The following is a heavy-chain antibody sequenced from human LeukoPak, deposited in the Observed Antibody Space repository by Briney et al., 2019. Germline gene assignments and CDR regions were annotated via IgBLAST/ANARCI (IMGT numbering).Heavy chain of an antibody. CDR3: ARALGYCSGGSCYPFDH. Sequence: GGSLRLSCAASGFTFSSYGMGWVRQAPGKGLEWVANINHDGSEKYCVDSLQGRFSISRDNAKNSLYLQMNSLRAEDTAVYYCARALGYCSGGSCYPFDHWGQGTPVTVSS. D-gene: IGHD2-15*01. J-gene: IGHJ4*02. CDR2: INHDGSEK. CDR1: GFTFSSYG. V-gene: IGHV3-7*02.